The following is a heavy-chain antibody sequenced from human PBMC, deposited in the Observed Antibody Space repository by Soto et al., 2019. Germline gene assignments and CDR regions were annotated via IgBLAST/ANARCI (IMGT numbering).Heavy chain of an antibody. CDR2: IHFDGSTT. J-gene: IGHJ4*02. V-gene: IGHV3-74*01. Sequence: GESLKISCAASGFTFSSYWMHWVRQVPGKGPVWVSRIHFDGSTTHYADSVKGRFTISRDNTKNTLYLQMNSLRVEDTAVYYCARASGSNIHFDYWGQGTLVTVSS. CDR1: GFTFSSYW. D-gene: IGHD1-26*01. CDR3: ARASGSNIHFDY.